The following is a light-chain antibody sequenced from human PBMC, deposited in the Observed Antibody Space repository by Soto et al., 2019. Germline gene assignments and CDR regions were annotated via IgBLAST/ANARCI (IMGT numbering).Light chain of an antibody. J-gene: IGLJ1*01. CDR2: EVS. CDR1: SSDVGGYNY. Sequence: QSALTQPASVSGSPGQSITISCTGTSSDVGGYNYVSWYQQHPGKAPKLMIYEVSNRPSGVSNRLSGSKYGNTASLTLSGPQAEDEADYYCSSYTSSSTSVFGTGTKLTVL. CDR3: SSYTSSSTSV. V-gene: IGLV2-14*01.